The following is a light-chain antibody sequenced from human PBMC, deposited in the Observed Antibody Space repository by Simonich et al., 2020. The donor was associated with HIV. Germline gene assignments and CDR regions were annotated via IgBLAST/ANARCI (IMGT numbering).Light chain of an antibody. CDR2: EGS. CDR1: SSDVVSYNL. Sequence: QSALTQPASVSGSPGQSITISCTGTSSDVVSYNLVSWYQQHPGKAPKFRIYEGSKRTSGVSNRFSGSKSGNTASLTISGLQAEDEADYFCCSYAGVNTVIFGGGTKLTVL. CDR3: CSYAGVNTVI. J-gene: IGLJ2*01. V-gene: IGLV2-23*01.